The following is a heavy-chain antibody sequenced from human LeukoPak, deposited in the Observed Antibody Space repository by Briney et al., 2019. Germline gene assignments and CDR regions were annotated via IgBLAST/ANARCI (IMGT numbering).Heavy chain of an antibody. V-gene: IGHV3-74*01. Sequence: PGGSLRLSCAASGFTFSSYWMYWVRQAPGKGLVWVSRITSDGSSTRYADSVKGRFTISRDNAKNMVYLQMNSLRAEDTAVYYCAKDGGYMNDFWGKGTLVTVSS. CDR3: AKDGGYMNDF. J-gene: IGHJ4*02. CDR2: ITSDGSST. D-gene: IGHD3-10*01. CDR1: GFTFSSYW.